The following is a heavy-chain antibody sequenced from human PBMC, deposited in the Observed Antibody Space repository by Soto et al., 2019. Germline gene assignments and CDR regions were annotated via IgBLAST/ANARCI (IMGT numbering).Heavy chain of an antibody. CDR1: GFTFSRFG. D-gene: IGHD3-10*01. J-gene: IGHJ6*02. CDR3: AKDLYGSETYTYYCGMDV. Sequence: VHLVESGGGVVQPGRSLRLSCAASGFTFSRFGMQWVRQAPGKGLEWVAVISYDGSNRFYADSVKGRFTISRDNSKNTLYLQMNSLRPEVTAVYYCAKDLYGSETYTYYCGMDVWGQGTTVTVSS. CDR2: ISYDGSNR. V-gene: IGHV3-30*18.